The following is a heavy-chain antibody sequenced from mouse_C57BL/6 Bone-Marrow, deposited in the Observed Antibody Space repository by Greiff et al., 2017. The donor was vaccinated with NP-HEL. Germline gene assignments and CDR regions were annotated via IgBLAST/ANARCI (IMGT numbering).Heavy chain of an antibody. CDR2: IHPNSGST. V-gene: IGHV1-64*01. D-gene: IGHD1-1*01. CDR3: ARIYYYGSSYFYYAMDY. CDR1: GYTFTSYW. J-gene: IGHJ4*01. Sequence: QVQLKQPGAELVKPGASVKLSCKASGYTFTSYWMHWVKQRPGQGLEWIGMIHPNSGSTNYNEKFKSKATLTVDKSSSTAYMQLSSLTSEDSAVYYCARIYYYGSSYFYYAMDYWGQGTSVTVSA.